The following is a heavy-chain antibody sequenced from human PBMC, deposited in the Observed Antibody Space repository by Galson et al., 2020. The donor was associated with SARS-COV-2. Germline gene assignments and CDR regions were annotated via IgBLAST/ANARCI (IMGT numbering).Heavy chain of an antibody. V-gene: IGHV4-34*01. CDR2: INHSGST. J-gene: IGHJ4*02. CDR1: GGSFSGYY. CDR3: ARGEYSSGWYGIRDFFDY. Sequence: SETLSLTCAVYGGSFSGYYWSWIRQPPGKGLEWIGEINHSGSTNYNPSLKSRVTISVDTSKNPFSLKLSSVTAADTAVYYCARGEYSSGWYGIRDFFDYWGQGTLVTVAS. D-gene: IGHD6-19*01.